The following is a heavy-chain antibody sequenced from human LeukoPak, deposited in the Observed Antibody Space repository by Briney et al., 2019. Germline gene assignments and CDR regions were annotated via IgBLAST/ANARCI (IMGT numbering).Heavy chain of an antibody. Sequence: GASVKVSCKASGYTFSTYDIHWVRQATGRGLEWMGSMDPNSGNTVYAREFQGRVTMTRDTSLTTAYMELTSLTSEDTAIYFCARGTRSDSKFEPCDYWGQGALVTVSS. D-gene: IGHD4-11*01. CDR1: GYTFSTYD. CDR3: ARGTRSDSKFEPCDY. V-gene: IGHV1-8*01. J-gene: IGHJ4*02. CDR2: MDPNSGNT.